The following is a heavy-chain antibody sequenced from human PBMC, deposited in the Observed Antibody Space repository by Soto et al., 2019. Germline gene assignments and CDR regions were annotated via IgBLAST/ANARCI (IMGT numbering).Heavy chain of an antibody. D-gene: IGHD3-3*01. CDR2: ISSSSSYI. V-gene: IGHV3-21*01. CDR1: GFTFSSYS. Sequence: RGSLRLSCAASGFTFSSYSMNWVRQAPGKGLEWVSSISSSSSYIYYADSVKGRFTISRDNAENSLYLQMNSLRAEDTAVYYCARGPLRFSEREYYGMDVRGQGTTVTVSS. J-gene: IGHJ6*02. CDR3: ARGPLRFSEREYYGMDV.